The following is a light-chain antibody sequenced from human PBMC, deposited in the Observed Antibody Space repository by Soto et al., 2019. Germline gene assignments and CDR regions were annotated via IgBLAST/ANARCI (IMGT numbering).Light chain of an antibody. CDR3: QCYDSSLSGGV. J-gene: IGLJ3*02. CDR2: VNN. V-gene: IGLV1-40*01. Sequence: QSVLTQPPSVSGAPGQRVTISCSGSTSNIGAGYDVHWYQQLPGTAPKLLIYVNNNRPSGVPDRFSGSKSGTSASLAITGLQAEDEADYYCQCYDSSLSGGVFGGGTKLTVL. CDR1: TSNIGAGYD.